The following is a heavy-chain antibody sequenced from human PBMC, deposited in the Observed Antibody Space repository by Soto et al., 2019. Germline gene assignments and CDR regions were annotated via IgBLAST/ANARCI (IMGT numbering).Heavy chain of an antibody. Sequence: EVQLVESGGGLVQPGGSLRLSCAASGFTFSSYSMNWVRQAPGKGLEWVSYITDSTSTIYYADSVKGRFTISRDNAKNSLYLQMNSLRDEDTAVYYCARGAGVAVAGLAFDIWGQGTMVTVSS. J-gene: IGHJ3*02. D-gene: IGHD6-19*01. CDR1: GFTFSSYS. CDR2: ITDSTSTI. V-gene: IGHV3-48*02. CDR3: ARGAGVAVAGLAFDI.